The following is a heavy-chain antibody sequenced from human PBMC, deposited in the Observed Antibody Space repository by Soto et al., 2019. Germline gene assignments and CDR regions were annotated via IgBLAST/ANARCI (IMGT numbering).Heavy chain of an antibody. V-gene: IGHV4-39*01. J-gene: IGHJ4*02. D-gene: IGHD6-13*01. CDR2: VYYGGNT. CDR3: ARLFFKLGVDRTRLSYCEY. CDR1: GASIASSHYF. Sequence: PSETLSLTCTVSGASIASSHYFWGWIRQPPGKGLEWVGSVYYGGNTYYSPSLKTPVTVSVDTSKSQFSLKLTSVTAADTTVYFCARLFFKLGVDRTRLSYCEYWGPGISVSVSS.